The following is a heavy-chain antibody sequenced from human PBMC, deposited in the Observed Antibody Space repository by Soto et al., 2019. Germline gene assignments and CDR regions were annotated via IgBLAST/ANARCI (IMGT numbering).Heavy chain of an antibody. D-gene: IGHD6-13*01. J-gene: IGHJ6*02. CDR2: ISYDGSNQ. Sequence: QVQLVESGGGVVQPGRSLRLSCAASGFTLSSYGMHWVRQAPGKGLEWVAVISYDGSNQHYADSVKGRFTISRDNSRTTLYLQMHSLLLEATAVYFCATDRDVIAAVGSSPGYGMDVWGQGTTVTLSS. CDR3: ATDRDVIAAVGSSPGYGMDV. CDR1: GFTLSSYG. V-gene: IGHV3-30*03.